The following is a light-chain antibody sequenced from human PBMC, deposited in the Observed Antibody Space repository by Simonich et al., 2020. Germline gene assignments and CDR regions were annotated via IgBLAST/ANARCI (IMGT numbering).Light chain of an antibody. CDR2: EGS. CDR3: CSYAASSTRV. V-gene: IGLV2-23*01. CDR1: SSDVGGYNY. J-gene: IGLJ3*02. Sequence: QSALTQPASVSGSPGQSITISCTGTSSDVGGYNYVSWYQQHPGKAPKLMIYEGSKRPAGVSNRFSGSKSGNTASLTISGLQAEDEADYYCCSYAASSTRVFGGGTKLTVL.